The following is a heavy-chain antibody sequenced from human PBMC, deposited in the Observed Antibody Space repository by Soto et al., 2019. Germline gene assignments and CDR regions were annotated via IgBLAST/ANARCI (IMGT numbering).Heavy chain of an antibody. V-gene: IGHV3-74*01. J-gene: IGHJ4*02. D-gene: IGHD1-26*01. Sequence: EVQLVESGGGLVQPGGSLRVSCAASGFTFSSYWMHGVRQAPGKGLVWVSRINSDGSSTNYADFVKGRFAISRDNAKNTLYLQMNSLRVEDTAVYYCSRVGGSTWHWGQGTLVTVSS. CDR2: INSDGSST. CDR3: SRVGGSTWH. CDR1: GFTFSSYW.